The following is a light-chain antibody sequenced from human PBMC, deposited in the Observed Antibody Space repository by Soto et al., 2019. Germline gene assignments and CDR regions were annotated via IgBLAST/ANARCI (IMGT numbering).Light chain of an antibody. J-gene: IGLJ2*01. CDR3: CSYAGSSTYVI. Sequence: QSALTQPASVSGSPGQSITISCTGTSSDVGSYNLVSWYQQHPGRAPKLMIYEITKRPSGVSDRFSGSKSGNTASLTISGLQAEDEAYYHCCSYAGSSTYVIFGGGTQLTVL. CDR2: EIT. V-gene: IGLV2-23*02. CDR1: SSDVGSYNL.